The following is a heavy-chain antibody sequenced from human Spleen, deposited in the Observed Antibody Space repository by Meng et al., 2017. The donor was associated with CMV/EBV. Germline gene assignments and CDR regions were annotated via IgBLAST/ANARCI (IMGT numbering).Heavy chain of an antibody. CDR1: GGSISSYY. D-gene: IGHD3-10*01. CDR2: ISHSDST. CDR3: AGGGRGSGSYSYYFYYGMDV. J-gene: IGHJ6*02. V-gene: IGHV4-59*01. Sequence: GSLRLSCTVSGGSISSYYWSWIRQPPGKGLEWIAYISHSDSTNYNPSLKSRVTISVDPSKNQFSLRLSSVTAADTAVYYCAGGGRGSGSYSYYFYYGMDVWGQGTTVTVSS.